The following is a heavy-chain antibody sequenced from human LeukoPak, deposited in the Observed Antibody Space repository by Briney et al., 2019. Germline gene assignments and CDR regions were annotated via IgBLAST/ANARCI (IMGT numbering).Heavy chain of an antibody. V-gene: IGHV1-2*02. CDR1: GYTFTGYY. Sequence: ASVKVSCKASGYTFTGYYMHWVRQAPGQGLEWMGWINPNSGGTNYAQKFQGRVTMTRDTSFSTAYMELSRLRSDDTAVYYCARGSGQLWSYFDYWGQGTLVTVSS. J-gene: IGHJ4*02. CDR2: INPNSGGT. D-gene: IGHD5-18*01. CDR3: ARGSGQLWSYFDY.